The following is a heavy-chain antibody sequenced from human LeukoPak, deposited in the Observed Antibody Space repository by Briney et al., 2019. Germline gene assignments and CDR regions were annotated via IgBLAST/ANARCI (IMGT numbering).Heavy chain of an antibody. V-gene: IGHV3-30*18. D-gene: IGHD3-10*01. CDR2: ISYDGNNK. CDR1: GFTFSSYG. Sequence: PGGSLRLSCAASGFTFSSYGMHWVRQAPGKGLEWVAVISYDGNNKYYADSVKGRFTISRDNPKNTLYLQMDSLRAEDTAVYYCAKVASAYGSGSYYGFDYWGQGTLVTVSS. CDR3: AKVASAYGSGSYYGFDY. J-gene: IGHJ4*02.